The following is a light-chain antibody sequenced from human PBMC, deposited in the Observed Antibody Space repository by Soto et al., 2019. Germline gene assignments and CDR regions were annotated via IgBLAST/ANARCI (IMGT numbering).Light chain of an antibody. Sequence: EIVLTQSPGTLSLSPGETATLSCRTSQTISRDDLAWYQQRPGQAPRLLVSATSRRATGIPDRFYGYGSGTDFTLTISSLEPEDFGVYYCYQYYTSPHTLGPGTRVDIK. CDR2: ATS. CDR3: YQYYTSPHT. CDR1: QTISRDD. V-gene: IGKV3-20*01. J-gene: IGKJ3*01.